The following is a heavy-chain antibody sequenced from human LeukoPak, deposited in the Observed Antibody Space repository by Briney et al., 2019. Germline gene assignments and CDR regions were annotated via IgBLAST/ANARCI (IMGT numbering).Heavy chain of an antibody. CDR1: GFTFSSYW. CDR3: ARDWRTSSYIYYLDY. CDR2: INSDGSST. V-gene: IGHV3-74*01. J-gene: IGHJ4*02. Sequence: GGSLRLSCAASGFTFSSYWMHWVRQAPGKGLVWVSRINSDGSSTSYADSVEGRFTISRDNAKNSLYLQMNSLRAEDTAVYYCARDWRTSSYIYYLDYWGQGTLVTVSS. D-gene: IGHD3-22*01.